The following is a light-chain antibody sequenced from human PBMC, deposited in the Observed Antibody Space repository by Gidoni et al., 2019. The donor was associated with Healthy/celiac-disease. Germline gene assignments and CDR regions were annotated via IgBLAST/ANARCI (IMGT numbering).Light chain of an antibody. CDR1: QSVSSY. V-gene: IGKV3-11*01. Sequence: EIVLTQDPATLSLSPGERATRSCRASQSVSSYLAWSQQKPGQAPRLLIYDASNRATGIPARFSGSGSGTDFTLTISSLAPEDFAVYYCQQRSNWPITFGPGTKVDIK. CDR3: QQRSNWPIT. CDR2: DAS. J-gene: IGKJ3*01.